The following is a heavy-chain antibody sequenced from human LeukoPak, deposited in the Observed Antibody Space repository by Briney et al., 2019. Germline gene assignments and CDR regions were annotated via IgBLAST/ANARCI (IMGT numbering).Heavy chain of an antibody. CDR1: GYTFTIYY. CDR2: INPSGGSK. CDR3: AREGAAVAVRFDY. J-gene: IGHJ4*02. V-gene: IGHV1-46*01. D-gene: IGHD6-19*01. Sequence: RASVKVSFKASGYTFTIYYMHWVRQAPGQGGEGMGIINPSGGSKSYAQKFQGRVNITRDIKTSTVYMELSSLRSEDTAVYYCAREGAAVAVRFDYWGQGTLVTVSS.